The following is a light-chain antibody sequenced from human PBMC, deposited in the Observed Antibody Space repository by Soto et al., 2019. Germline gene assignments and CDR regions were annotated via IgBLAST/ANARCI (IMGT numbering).Light chain of an antibody. CDR2: EVS. V-gene: IGLV2-8*01. CDR1: SSDVGNYKY. Sequence: QSALTQPASVSGSPGQSITISCTGTSSDVGNYKYVSWYQQHPGKAPKLMIYEVSKRPSGVPDRFSGSKSGNTASLTVSGLQAEDEADYYCSSYAGSNNVVFGGGTKLTVL. J-gene: IGLJ2*01. CDR3: SSYAGSNNVV.